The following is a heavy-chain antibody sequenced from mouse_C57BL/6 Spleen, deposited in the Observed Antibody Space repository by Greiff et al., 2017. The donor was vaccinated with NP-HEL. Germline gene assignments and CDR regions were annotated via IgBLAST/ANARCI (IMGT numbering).Heavy chain of an antibody. CDR1: GYAFSSSW. D-gene: IGHD1-1*01. CDR3: ARYYGSSYGYFDV. Sequence: QVQLQQSGPELVKPGASVKISCKASGYAFSSSWMNWVKQRPGKGLEWIGRIYPGDGDTNYIGKFKGKATLTADKSSSTAYMQLSSLTSEDSAVYFCARYYGSSYGYFDVWGTGTTVTVSS. V-gene: IGHV1-82*01. CDR2: IYPGDGDT. J-gene: IGHJ1*03.